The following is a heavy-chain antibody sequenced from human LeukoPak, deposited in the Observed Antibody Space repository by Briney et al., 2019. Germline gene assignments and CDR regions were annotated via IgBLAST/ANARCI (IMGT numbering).Heavy chain of an antibody. V-gene: IGHV1-69*04. D-gene: IGHD3-16*01. CDR1: GGTFSSYA. Sequence: ASVKVSCKASGGTFSSYAISWVRQAPGQGLEWMGRIIPILGIANYAQKFQGRATLTTDTSTSTAYMELRSLKSDDTAVYYCARTSGAVWYFDLWGRGTLVTVSS. CDR2: IIPILGIA. J-gene: IGHJ2*01. CDR3: ARTSGAVWYFDL.